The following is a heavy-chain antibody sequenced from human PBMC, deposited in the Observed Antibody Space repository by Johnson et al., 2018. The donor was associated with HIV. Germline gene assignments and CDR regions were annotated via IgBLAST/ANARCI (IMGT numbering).Heavy chain of an antibody. D-gene: IGHD5-18*01. CDR1: GFTFSSYD. V-gene: IGHV3-13*01. CDR2: IGTAGDT. CDR3: ARLPSGYNRDTFNI. Sequence: EVQLVESGGGLVQPGGSLRLSCAASGFTFSSYDMHWVRQATGKGLEWVSAIGTAGDTYYPGSVTGRFTISRENAKNSLYLQMNSLRAEDTATYYCARLPSGYNRDTFNIWGQGTMVTVSS. J-gene: IGHJ3*02.